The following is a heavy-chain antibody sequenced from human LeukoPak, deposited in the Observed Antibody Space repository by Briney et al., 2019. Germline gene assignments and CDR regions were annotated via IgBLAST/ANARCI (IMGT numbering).Heavy chain of an antibody. V-gene: IGHV4-59*01. CDR2: IYYSGST. D-gene: IGHD6-19*01. CDR1: GGSISSYY. Sequence: SETLSLTCTVSGGSISSYYWSWIRQPPGKGLEWIGYIYYSGSTNYNPSLKSRVTISVDTSKNQFSLKLSSVTAADTAVYYCAKDPRAIAVAGTFDYWGQGTLVTVSS. J-gene: IGHJ4*02. CDR3: AKDPRAIAVAGTFDY.